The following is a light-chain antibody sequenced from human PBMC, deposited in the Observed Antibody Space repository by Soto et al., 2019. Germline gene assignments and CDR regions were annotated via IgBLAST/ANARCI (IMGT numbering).Light chain of an antibody. J-gene: IGKJ1*01. V-gene: IGKV1-5*03. Sequence: DIQMTQSPATVSASVGDRVAITCRASDNIYTWVAWYQQKPGEAPKLLIYKASKLENGDPSRFAGFGYGTEFTLYIASLQPDDSATYYCQHYNSYSRTFGQGTKVEIK. CDR3: QHYNSYSRT. CDR1: DNIYTW. CDR2: KAS.